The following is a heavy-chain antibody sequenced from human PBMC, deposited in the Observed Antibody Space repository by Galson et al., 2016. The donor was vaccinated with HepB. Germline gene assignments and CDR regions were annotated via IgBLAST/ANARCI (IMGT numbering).Heavy chain of an antibody. D-gene: IGHD3-10*01. CDR3: ARDKSVFGAIDY. CDR2: ISGTGGST. CDR1: GFTFSSYA. Sequence: SLRLSCAASGFTFSSYAMNWVRQAPGKGLEWVSAISGTGGSTYYGDSVKGRFTISRDNSKNTLYLQMNSLRAEDTAVYYCARDKSVFGAIDYWGQGTLVTVSS. V-gene: IGHV3-23*01. J-gene: IGHJ4*02.